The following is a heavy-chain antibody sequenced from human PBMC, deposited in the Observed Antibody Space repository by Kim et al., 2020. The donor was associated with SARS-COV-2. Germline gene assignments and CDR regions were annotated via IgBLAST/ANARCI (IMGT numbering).Heavy chain of an antibody. V-gene: IGHV3-11*01. Sequence: GGSLRLSCAASGLSFSDSYMNWVRQAPGKGLEWLSFISTRGESIFYADSVEGRFTISRDNAKNSLYLQMNYLRYEDTAVYYCARSGNGYNAFGIWGQGVLVTVSS. CDR1: GLSFSDSY. J-gene: IGHJ4*02. CDR2: ISTRGESI. D-gene: IGHD5-12*01. CDR3: ARSGNGYNAFGI.